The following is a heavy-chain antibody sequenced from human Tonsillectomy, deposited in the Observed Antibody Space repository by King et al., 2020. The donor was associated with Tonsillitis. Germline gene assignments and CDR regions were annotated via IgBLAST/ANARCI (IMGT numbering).Heavy chain of an antibody. CDR1: GFSFNEYA. CDR2: VSWSSSGI. V-gene: IGHV3-9*01. J-gene: IGHJ3*02. D-gene: IGHD3-10*01. CDR3: ARDTTGGVIRFGELFPDAFDI. Sequence: VQSGRSLRLSCAASGFSFNEYAMHWVRQAPGKGLEWVSGVSWSSSGIGYADSVKGRFSISRDNAKNSLYLQMNSLRPEDTAMYYCARDTTGGVIRFGELFPDAFDIWGQGTMVTVSS.